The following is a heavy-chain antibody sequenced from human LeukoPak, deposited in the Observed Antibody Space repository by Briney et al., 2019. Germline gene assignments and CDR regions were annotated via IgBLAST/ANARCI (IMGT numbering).Heavy chain of an antibody. Sequence: GRSLRLSCAASGFTFSIYAMHWVRQAPGKGLEWVAVISNEGSKKYYADSVKGRFTISRDNSQNTLFLQMNSLRAEDTAVYYCARGQPGVAAAGNLDYWGQGTLVIVSS. CDR1: GFTFSIYA. J-gene: IGHJ4*02. CDR3: ARGQPGVAAAGNLDY. D-gene: IGHD6-13*01. CDR2: ISNEGSKK. V-gene: IGHV3-30-3*01.